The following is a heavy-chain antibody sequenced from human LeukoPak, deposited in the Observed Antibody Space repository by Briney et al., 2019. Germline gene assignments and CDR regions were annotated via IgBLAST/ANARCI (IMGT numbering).Heavy chain of an antibody. CDR1: SGSFNSYF. Sequence: SETLSLTCAVYSGSFNSYFWSWIRQVPGKGLEWIGYIYYTGSTNYNPSLKSRVTISLDTSKNQFSLKLSSVTAADTAVYYCARVSYSNSGDNWFDPWGQGTLVTVSS. J-gene: IGHJ5*02. V-gene: IGHV4-59*01. CDR2: IYYTGST. D-gene: IGHD4-11*01. CDR3: ARVSYSNSGDNWFDP.